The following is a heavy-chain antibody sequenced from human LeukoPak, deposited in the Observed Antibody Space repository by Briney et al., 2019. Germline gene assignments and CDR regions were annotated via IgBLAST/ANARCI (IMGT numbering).Heavy chain of an antibody. J-gene: IGHJ4*02. CDR3: ARMVDGSSWYSGGY. D-gene: IGHD6-13*01. CDR1: GFTFSSYA. Sequence: GRSLRLSCAASGFTFSSYAMHWVRQAPGKGLEWVAVISYDGSNKYYADSVKGRFTISRDNSKNTLYLQMNSLRAEDTAVYYCARMVDGSSWYSGGYWGQGTLVTVSS. V-gene: IGHV3-30-3*01. CDR2: ISYDGSNK.